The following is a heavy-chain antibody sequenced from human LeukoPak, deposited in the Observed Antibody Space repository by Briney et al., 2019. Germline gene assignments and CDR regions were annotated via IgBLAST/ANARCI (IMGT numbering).Heavy chain of an antibody. Sequence: SETLSLTCAVSGGYFSGYYWSWIRQPPGKGLEWIGEINHSGSTNYNPSLKSRVTISVDTSKNQFSLKLSSVTAADTAVYYCARGRKTGYSSGWSDYWGQGTLVTVSS. CDR2: INHSGST. J-gene: IGHJ4*02. V-gene: IGHV4-34*01. CDR3: ARGRKTGYSSGWSDY. D-gene: IGHD6-19*01. CDR1: GGYFSGYY.